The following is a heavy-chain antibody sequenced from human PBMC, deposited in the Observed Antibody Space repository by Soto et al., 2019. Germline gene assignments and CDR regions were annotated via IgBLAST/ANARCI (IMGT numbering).Heavy chain of an antibody. Sequence: GGSLRLSCAASGFSFSGAWMTWVRQAPGAGLDWVGRIKSRTDGGTTDYAAPVKGRFTISRDASKTTLYLQMNSLKTEDTAVYYCTTDPHSTGTKYWGQGTLVTVSS. V-gene: IGHV3-15*01. CDR1: GFSFSGAW. CDR3: TTDPHSTGTKY. CDR2: IKSRTDGGTT. D-gene: IGHD1-1*01. J-gene: IGHJ4*02.